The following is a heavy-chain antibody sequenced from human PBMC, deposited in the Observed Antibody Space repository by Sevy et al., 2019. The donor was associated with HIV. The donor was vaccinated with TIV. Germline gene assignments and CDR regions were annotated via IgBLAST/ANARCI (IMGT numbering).Heavy chain of an antibody. CDR2: ISGSGGST. V-gene: IGHV3-23*01. Sequence: VGSLRLSCAASGFTFSSYAMSWVRQAPGKGLEWVSAISGSGGSTYYADSVKGRFTISRDNSKNTLYLQMNSLRAEDTAVYYCAKSQTYSSGWYVFRFIGDSDGYYFDYWGQGTLVTVSS. J-gene: IGHJ4*02. CDR1: GFTFSSYA. D-gene: IGHD6-19*01. CDR3: AKSQTYSSGWYVFRFIGDSDGYYFDY.